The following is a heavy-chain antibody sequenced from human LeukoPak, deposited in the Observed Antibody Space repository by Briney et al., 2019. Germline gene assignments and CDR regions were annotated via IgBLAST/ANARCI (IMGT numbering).Heavy chain of an antibody. CDR1: GFIFSSYA. CDR3: AKMRGQYYHSYYMDA. J-gene: IGHJ6*03. CDR2: GGSGGST. V-gene: IGHV3-23*01. Sequence: GGSLRLSCAASGFIFSSYAMSWVRQAPGKGLEWVSYGGSGGSTYYADSVKGRFTVSRDNSKSTLYLQMNSLTAEDTAVYYCAKMRGQYYHSYYMDAWGKGTTVTVSS.